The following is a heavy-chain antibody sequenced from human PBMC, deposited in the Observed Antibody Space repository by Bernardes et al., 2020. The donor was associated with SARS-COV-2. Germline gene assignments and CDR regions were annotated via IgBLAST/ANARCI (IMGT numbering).Heavy chain of an antibody. CDR1: GYNFISYA. V-gene: IGHV1-3*01. CDR2: VNAGNGNT. CDR3: ARPRLEPTYGDYVCLDF. D-gene: IGHD4-17*01. Sequence: ASVKVSCKASGYNFISYAMYWVRQAPGQGLEWMGWVNAGNGNTKYSQKFQGRLTLTRDSYADIVYMELTRLTPEDTAVYYCARPRLEPTYGDYVCLDFWGPGTLVTVSS. J-gene: IGHJ4*02.